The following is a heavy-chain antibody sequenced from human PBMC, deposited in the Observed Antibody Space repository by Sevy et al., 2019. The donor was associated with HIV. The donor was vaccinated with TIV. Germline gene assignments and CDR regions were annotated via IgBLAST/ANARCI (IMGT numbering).Heavy chain of an antibody. J-gene: IGHJ3*02. CDR2: ISYDGSNK. CDR1: GFTFSSYA. D-gene: IGHD3-10*01. Sequence: GGSLRLSCAASGFTFSSYAMHWVRQAPGKGLEWVAVISYDGSNKYYADSVKGRFTISRDNSKNTLYLQMNSLRAEDTAVYYCSRDKGRITMVRGNAFDIWGQWTMVTVSS. CDR3: SRDKGRITMVRGNAFDI. V-gene: IGHV3-30-3*01.